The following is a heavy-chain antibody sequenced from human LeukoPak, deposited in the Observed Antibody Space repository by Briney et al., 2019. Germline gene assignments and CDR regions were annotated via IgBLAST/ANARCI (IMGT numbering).Heavy chain of an antibody. V-gene: IGHV3-13*01. CDR3: ARQGPYGDPYDY. D-gene: IGHD4-17*01. CDR2: IGTAGDT. J-gene: IGHJ4*02. Sequence: PGGSLRLSCAASGFTFSSYDMHWVRQATGKGLEWVSAIGTAGDTYYPGSVKGRFTISRENAKNSLYLQMNSLRAGDTAVYYCARQGPYGDPYDYWGQGTLVTVSS. CDR1: GFTFSSYD.